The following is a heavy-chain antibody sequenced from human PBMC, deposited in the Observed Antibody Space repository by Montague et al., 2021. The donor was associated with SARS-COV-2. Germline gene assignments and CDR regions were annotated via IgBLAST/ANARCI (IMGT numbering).Heavy chain of an antibody. CDR2: IYYSEST. CDR3: ARVGRQQLVRLSGMDV. CDR1: GGSISSSSYY. J-gene: IGHJ6*02. D-gene: IGHD6-13*01. Sequence: SETLSLTCTVSGGSISSSSYYWGWIRQPPGKGLEWVGSIYYSESTYYNPSLKSRVTIPVDTSKNQFSLKLSSVTAADTAVYYCARVGRQQLVRLSGMDVWGQGTTVTVSS. V-gene: IGHV4-39*07.